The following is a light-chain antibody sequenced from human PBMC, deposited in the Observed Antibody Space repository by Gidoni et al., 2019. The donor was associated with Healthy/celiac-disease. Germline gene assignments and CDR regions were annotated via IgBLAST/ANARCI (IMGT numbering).Light chain of an antibody. V-gene: IGKV3-20*01. J-gene: IGKJ3*01. CDR2: GAS. CDR1: QSVSSSY. Sequence: EIVLTQSPGPLSLSPGERATLSCRASQSVSSSYLAWYQQKPSQAPRLLIYGASSRATGIPDRFSGSGSGTDFTLTISRLEPEDFAVYYCQQYGSSPAFGPGTKVDIK. CDR3: QQYGSSPA.